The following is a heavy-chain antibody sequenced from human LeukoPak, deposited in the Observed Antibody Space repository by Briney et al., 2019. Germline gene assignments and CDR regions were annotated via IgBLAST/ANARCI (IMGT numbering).Heavy chain of an antibody. Sequence: ASVKVSCKASGYTFTDYYMHWVRQAPGQGLEWMGWINPNSGDTKDAQKFQGRVTMTRDTSINTAYMELSGLRSDDTAVYYCARATRIVGGDRQAFDTWGHGTMVTVSS. CDR3: ARATRIVGGDRQAFDT. CDR1: GYTFTDYY. D-gene: IGHD1-26*01. CDR2: INPNSGDT. J-gene: IGHJ3*02. V-gene: IGHV1-2*02.